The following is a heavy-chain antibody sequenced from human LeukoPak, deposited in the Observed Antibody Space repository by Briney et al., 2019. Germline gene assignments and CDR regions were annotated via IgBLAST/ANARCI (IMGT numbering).Heavy chain of an antibody. J-gene: IGHJ4*02. V-gene: IGHV5-51*01. Sequence: GESLKISCKGSGYSFTSYWIGWVRQMPGKGLEWMGIIYPGDSDTRYSPSFQGQVTISADKSISTAYLQWSSLKASDTAMYYCARHFRSNGDFGPPDYWGQGTLVTVSS. D-gene: IGHD4-17*01. CDR2: IYPGDSDT. CDR3: ARHFRSNGDFGPPDY. CDR1: GYSFTSYW.